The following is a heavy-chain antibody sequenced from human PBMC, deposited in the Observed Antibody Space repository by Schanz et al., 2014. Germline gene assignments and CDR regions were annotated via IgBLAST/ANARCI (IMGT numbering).Heavy chain of an antibody. CDR1: GFTFDDYA. CDR3: AKDGRLPYYGTGSDFDY. V-gene: IGHV3-9*01. D-gene: IGHD3-22*01. Sequence: EVQLVESGGGLVQPGRSLRLSCAASGFTFDDYAMHWVRQAPGKGLEYVSGISWNSGTAVYADSVKGRFTISRDNSKNTLYLQMNSLRAEDTAVYYCAKDGRLPYYGTGSDFDYWGQGTLVAVSS. J-gene: IGHJ4*02. CDR2: ISWNSGTA.